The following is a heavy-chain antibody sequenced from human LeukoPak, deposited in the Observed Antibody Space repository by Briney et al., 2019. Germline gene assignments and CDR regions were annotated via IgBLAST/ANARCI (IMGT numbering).Heavy chain of an antibody. CDR1: GFTFSSYE. Sequence: PGGSLRLSCAASGFTFSSYEMNWVRQAPGKGLEWVSYISSSDSTIYYADSVKGRFTISRDNAKNSLYLQMNSLRAEDTAVYYCARRSSPFDYWGQGTLVTVSS. D-gene: IGHD2-2*01. CDR3: ARRSSPFDY. CDR2: ISSSDSTI. V-gene: IGHV3-48*03. J-gene: IGHJ4*02.